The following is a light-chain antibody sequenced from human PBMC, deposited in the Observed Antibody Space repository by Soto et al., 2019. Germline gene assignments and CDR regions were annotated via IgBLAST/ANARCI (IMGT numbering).Light chain of an antibody. CDR2: AAS. V-gene: IGKV1-39*01. CDR1: QIISTY. CDR3: QQTYSAPPT. Sequence: DIQMTQSPSSLSASVGDRVTITSRASQIISTYLNWYQQRAGLAPRLLIYAASSLQSGVPLRFSGSGSGTDFTLTISSLQPEDFATYFCQQTYSAPPTFGQGTKVDI. J-gene: IGKJ1*01.